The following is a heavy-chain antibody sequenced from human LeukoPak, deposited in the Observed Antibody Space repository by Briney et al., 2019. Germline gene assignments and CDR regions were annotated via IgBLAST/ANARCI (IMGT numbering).Heavy chain of an antibody. Sequence: SSVKVSCKASGGTFSSYAISWVRQAPGQGLEWMGRITPIFGTANYAQKFQGRVTITTDESTSTAYMELSSLRSEDTAVYYCARDGVRYYDSSGYLNWFDPGGQGTLVTVSS. V-gene: IGHV1-69*05. CDR2: ITPIFGTA. CDR3: ARDGVRYYDSSGYLNWFDP. J-gene: IGHJ5*02. CDR1: GGTFSSYA. D-gene: IGHD3-22*01.